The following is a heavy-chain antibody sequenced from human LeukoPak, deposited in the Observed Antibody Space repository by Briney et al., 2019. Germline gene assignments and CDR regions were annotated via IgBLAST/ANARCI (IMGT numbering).Heavy chain of an antibody. CDR3: ARAQTYGDSRLLLDF. CDR1: GFTFSSYG. CDR2: IRYDGSNK. V-gene: IGHV3-30*02. Sequence: HAGGSLRLSCAASGFTFSSYGMHWVRQAPGKGLEWVAFIRYDGSNKYYADSVKGRFTISRDNSKNTLYLQMNSLRAEDTAVYYCARAQTYGDSRLLLDFWGQGTLVTVSS. D-gene: IGHD4-17*01. J-gene: IGHJ4*02.